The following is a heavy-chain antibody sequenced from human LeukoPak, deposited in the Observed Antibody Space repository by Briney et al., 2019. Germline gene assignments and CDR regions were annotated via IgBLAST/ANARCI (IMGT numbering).Heavy chain of an antibody. CDR3: ARIGVALLWFGESKHAFDI. Sequence: ASVKISCKASGYTFTSYGISCVRQAPVHRVERMGWSSAYNGNTNYAQKLQGRVTMTTDTSTSTAYMELRSLRSDDTAVYYCARIGVALLWFGESKHAFDIWGKGTMVTVSS. J-gene: IGHJ3*02. CDR2: SSAYNGNT. V-gene: IGHV1-18*01. CDR1: GYTFTSYG. D-gene: IGHD3-10*01.